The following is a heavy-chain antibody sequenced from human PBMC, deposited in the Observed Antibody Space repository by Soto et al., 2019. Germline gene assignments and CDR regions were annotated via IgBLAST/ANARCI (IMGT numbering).Heavy chain of an antibody. CDR3: AKSGDYDFWSENAFDI. CDR1: GFTSSSYA. D-gene: IGHD3-3*01. V-gene: IGHV3-23*01. Sequence: VGSLRLSCAASGFTSSSYAMSWVRQAPGKGLEWVSAISGSGGSTYYADSVKGRFTISRDNSKNTLYLQMNSLRAEDTAVYYCAKSGDYDFWSENAFDIWGQGTMVTVSS. J-gene: IGHJ3*02. CDR2: ISGSGGST.